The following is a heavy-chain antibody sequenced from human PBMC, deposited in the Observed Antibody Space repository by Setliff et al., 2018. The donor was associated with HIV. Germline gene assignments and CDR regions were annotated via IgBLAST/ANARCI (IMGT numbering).Heavy chain of an antibody. CDR1: GFTFSSYS. J-gene: IGHJ4*02. CDR2: ISSGGDTI. Sequence: GSLRLSCAASGFTFSSYSMNWVRQAPGKGLEWLSYISSGGDTIYYADSVKGRFTISRDNAKNSLYLQMNSLRAEDTAVYYCARFRGQKYYFDYWGQGTLVTVSS. CDR3: ARFRGQKYYFDY. V-gene: IGHV3-48*04.